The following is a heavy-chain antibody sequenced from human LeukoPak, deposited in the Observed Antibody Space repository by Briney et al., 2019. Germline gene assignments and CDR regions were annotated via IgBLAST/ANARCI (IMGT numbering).Heavy chain of an antibody. CDR3: ARTGYSGYPYFYYYMDV. CDR2: ITSSSSDV. CDR1: GFTFSSYS. D-gene: IGHD5-12*01. V-gene: IGHV3-21*01. Sequence: GGSLRLSCAVSGFTFSSYSMNWVRQAPGQGLEWVSSITSSSSDVYYADSLRGRFTISRDNAKNSLYLQMNSLRAEDTAVYYCARTGYSGYPYFYYYMDVWGKGTTVTVSS. J-gene: IGHJ6*03.